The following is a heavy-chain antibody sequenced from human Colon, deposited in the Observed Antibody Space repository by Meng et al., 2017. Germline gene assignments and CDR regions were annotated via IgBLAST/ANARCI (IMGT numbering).Heavy chain of an antibody. Sequence: QVQLQEAGPGGVKPSQTLSPTCTISGGSINSADYYWNWIRQSPGKGLGWLGYIHSSGNTYYTPSLKSRLTMSLDTSKNQFSLRLTSVTAADTAVYYCARNPVIPDARTFDFWGQGALVTVSS. CDR2: IHSSGNT. D-gene: IGHD2-2*01. CDR3: ARNPVIPDARTFDF. V-gene: IGHV4-30-4*01. J-gene: IGHJ4*02. CDR1: GGSINSADYY.